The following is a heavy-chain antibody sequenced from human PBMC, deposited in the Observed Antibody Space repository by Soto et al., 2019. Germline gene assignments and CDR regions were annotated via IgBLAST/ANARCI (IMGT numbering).Heavy chain of an antibody. V-gene: IGHV1-2*02. CDR3: ARDLRLLEYYYGMDV. J-gene: IGHJ6*02. D-gene: IGHD3-3*01. Sequence: GASVKVSCKASGYTFTGYYMHWVRQAPGQGLEWMGWINPNSGGTNYAQKFQGRVTMTRDTSISTAYMELSRLRSDDTAVYYCARDLRLLEYYYGMDVWGQGTTVTVSS. CDR2: INPNSGGT. CDR1: GYTFTGYY.